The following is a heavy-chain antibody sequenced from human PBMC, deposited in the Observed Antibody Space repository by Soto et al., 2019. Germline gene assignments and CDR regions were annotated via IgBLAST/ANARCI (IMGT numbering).Heavy chain of an antibody. D-gene: IGHD2-21*02. CDR3: ARSPMGLLFRYYFDY. V-gene: IGHV4-34*01. Sequence: SETLSVTCAVYGGSFSGYYWSWSRQPPGKGLEWIGQINHSGRTNYNPSLKSRVTISVDTSKNQFSLKLSSVTAADTTVYYCARSPMGLLFRYYFDYWGQGTLVTVS. J-gene: IGHJ4*02. CDR1: GGSFSGYY. CDR2: INHSGRT.